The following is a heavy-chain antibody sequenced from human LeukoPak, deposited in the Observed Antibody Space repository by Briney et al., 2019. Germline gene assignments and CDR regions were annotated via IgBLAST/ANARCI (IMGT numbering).Heavy chain of an antibody. Sequence: GGSLRLSCAASGFTFSSYAMSWVRQAPGKGLEWVSAISGSGGSTYYADSVKGRFTISRDNSKNTLYLQMNSLRAEDTAVYYCANLGTNQSSSWFFDYWGQGTLVTVSS. CDR2: ISGSGGST. CDR3: ANLGTNQSSSWFFDY. D-gene: IGHD6-13*01. CDR1: GFTFSSYA. J-gene: IGHJ4*02. V-gene: IGHV3-23*01.